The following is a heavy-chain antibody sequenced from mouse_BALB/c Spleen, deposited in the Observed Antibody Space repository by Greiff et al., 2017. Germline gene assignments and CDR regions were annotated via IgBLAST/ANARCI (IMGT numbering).Heavy chain of an antibody. D-gene: IGHD4-1*01. J-gene: IGHJ2*01. CDR3: NAGTNWDFDY. Sequence: VQLQQSGAELVRSGASVKLSCTASGFNIKDYYMHWVKQRPEQGLEWIGWIDPENGDTEYAPKFQGKATMTADTSSNTAYLQLSSLTSEDTAVYYCNAGTNWDFDYWGQGTTLTVSS. CDR2: IDPENGDT. CDR1: GFNIKDYY. V-gene: IGHV14-4*02.